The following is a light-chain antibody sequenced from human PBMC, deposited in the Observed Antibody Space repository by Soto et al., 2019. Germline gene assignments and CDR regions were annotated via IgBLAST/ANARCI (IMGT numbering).Light chain of an antibody. CDR3: QKYNSAPLS. V-gene: IGKV1-27*01. CDR2: ALS. CDR1: QSISNS. Sequence: DIQMTQSPSTLSASVGDRVTITCRTRQSISNSLACYQXRPGKVXXXXXXALSTLHSGVPSRFSGSGSGTDFTLTISSLQPEDVATYYCQKYNSAPLSFGGGTKVDIK. J-gene: IGKJ4*01.